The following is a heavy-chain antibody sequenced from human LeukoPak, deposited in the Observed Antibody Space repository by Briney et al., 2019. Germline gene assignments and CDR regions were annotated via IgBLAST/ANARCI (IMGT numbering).Heavy chain of an antibody. Sequence: SETLSLTCTVSGGSIRTYYWSWIRQPPGKGLEWIGYIYYSGSTNYNPSLKSRVTISVDTSKNQFSLKLSSVTAADTAVYYCARTTEAHSWLTRYYSYYMDVWGKGTTVTVSS. CDR3: ARTTEAHSWLTRYYSYYMDV. CDR1: GGSIRTYY. V-gene: IGHV4-59*01. CDR2: IYYSGST. J-gene: IGHJ6*03. D-gene: IGHD6-13*01.